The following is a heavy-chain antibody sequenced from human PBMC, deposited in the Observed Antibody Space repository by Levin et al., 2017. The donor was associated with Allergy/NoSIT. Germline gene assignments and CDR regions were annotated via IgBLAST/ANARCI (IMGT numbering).Heavy chain of an antibody. V-gene: IGHV3-53*01. Sequence: LSLTCAASGFTVSSNYMSWVRQAPGKGLEWVSVIYSGGSTYYADSVKGRFTISRDNSKNTLYLQMNSLRAEDTAVYYCASAMGQGSGNRGYFDYWGQGTLVTVSS. J-gene: IGHJ4*02. CDR3: ASAMGQGSGNRGYFDY. CDR1: GFTVSSNY. D-gene: IGHD3-10*01. CDR2: IYSGGST.